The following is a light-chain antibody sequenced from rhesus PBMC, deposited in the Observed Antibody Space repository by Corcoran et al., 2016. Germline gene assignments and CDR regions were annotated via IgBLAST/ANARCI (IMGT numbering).Light chain of an antibody. V-gene: IGKV1-22*01. CDR3: LQYNSSPYS. CDR1: PSISSW. CDR2: KAS. J-gene: IGKJ2*01. Sequence: DIQMTQSPSSLSASVGDTVTITCRASPSISSWLDWYQQRPGKAPNLLIYKASPLQSGVPSSFSGSGSGTDFTLTISSLQPEDFATYYCLQYNSSPYSFGQGTKVEIK.